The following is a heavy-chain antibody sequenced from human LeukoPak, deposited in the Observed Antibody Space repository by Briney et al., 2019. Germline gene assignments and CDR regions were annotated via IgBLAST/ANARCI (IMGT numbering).Heavy chain of an antibody. J-gene: IGHJ4*02. CDR3: ARGQVYFDY. CDR2: IYTSGST. Sequence: TSETLSLTCTVSGSSISSYYWSWIPQPAGKGLEWIWRIYTSGSTNYNPSLKSRVAMSVDTSKNQFSLKLSSVTAADTAVYYCARGQVYFDYWGQGTLVTVSP. V-gene: IGHV4-4*07. CDR1: GSSISSYY.